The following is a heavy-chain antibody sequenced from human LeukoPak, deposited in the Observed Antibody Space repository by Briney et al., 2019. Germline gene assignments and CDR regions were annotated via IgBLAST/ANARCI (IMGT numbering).Heavy chain of an antibody. J-gene: IGHJ4*02. D-gene: IGHD4-17*01. CDR3: ATDFGDYAFYY. CDR1: GGSFSGYS. Sequence: SETLSLTCAVYGGSFSGYSWSWIRQPPGKGLEWIGNIYYSGSTYYNPSLKSRVTISVDTSKNQFSLKLSSVTAADMAVYYCATDFGDYAFYYSGQRTLVTVSS. V-gene: IGHV4-34*01. CDR2: IYYSGST.